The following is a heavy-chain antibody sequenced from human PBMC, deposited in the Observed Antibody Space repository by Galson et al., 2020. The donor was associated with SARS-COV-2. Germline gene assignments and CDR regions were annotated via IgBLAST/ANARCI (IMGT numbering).Heavy chain of an antibody. J-gene: IGHJ6*02. CDR2: IYPSDSNI. Sequence: GESLKISCKGSGYSFATNWIGWVRQMPGKGLGWMGIIYPSDSNIVYSTSFQGQVTISADKSINTAFLQWRSLKASDTAIYYCARFEGGYGTYDYSRYHYYGMDVGGLGTTVTVS. V-gene: IGHV5-51*01. D-gene: IGHD5-12*01. CDR3: ARFEGGYGTYDYSRYHYYGMDV. CDR1: GYSFATNW.